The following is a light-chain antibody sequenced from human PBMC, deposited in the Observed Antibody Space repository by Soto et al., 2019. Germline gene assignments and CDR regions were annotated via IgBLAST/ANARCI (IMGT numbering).Light chain of an antibody. J-gene: IGLJ1*01. V-gene: IGLV1-44*01. Sequence: QSALTQPPSAYGTPGQTVTISCSGGSSNIGTNAVNWYQQLPGTAPKLLIYNNNQRPSGVPDRFSGSKSGTSASLAISGLQSEDEADYYCAAWDDSLNGYVFGTGTKVTVL. CDR3: AAWDDSLNGYV. CDR1: SSNIGTNA. CDR2: NNN.